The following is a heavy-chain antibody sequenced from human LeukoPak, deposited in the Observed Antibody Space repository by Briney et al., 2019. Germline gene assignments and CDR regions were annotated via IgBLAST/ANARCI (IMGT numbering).Heavy chain of an antibody. J-gene: IGHJ4*02. CDR3: ARDHLGGGYDRSSDY. V-gene: IGHV1-18*01. CDR2: ISAYNGNT. CDR1: GYTFTSYG. Sequence: GASVKVSCKASGYTFTSYGISWVRQAPGQGLEWMGWISAYNGNTNYAQKLQGRVTMSTDTSTSTAYMELRSLRSDDTAVYYCARDHLGGGYDRSSDYWGQGTLVTVSS. D-gene: IGHD5-12*01.